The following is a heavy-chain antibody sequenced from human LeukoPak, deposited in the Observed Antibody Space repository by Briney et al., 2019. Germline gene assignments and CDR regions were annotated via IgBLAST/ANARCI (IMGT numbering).Heavy chain of an antibody. CDR3: ARDEAVIRVAAAGTVDY. CDR2: INPHSGKT. V-gene: IGHV1-8*01. CDR1: GYPFSNYD. D-gene: IGHD6-13*01. Sequence: ASVKVSCKTSGYPFSNYDINWVRPATGQGLEWMGWINPHSGKTGYAQKLQGRVTMTTDTSTSTAYMELRSLRSDDTAVYYCARDEAVIRVAAAGTVDYWGQGTLVTVSS. J-gene: IGHJ4*02.